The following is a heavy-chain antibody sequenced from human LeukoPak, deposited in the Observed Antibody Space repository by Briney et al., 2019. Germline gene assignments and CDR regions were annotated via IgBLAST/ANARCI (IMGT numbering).Heavy chain of an antibody. D-gene: IGHD1-26*01. J-gene: IGHJ5*02. Sequence: ASVKVSCKASGYTFTSYGISWVRQAPGQGLEWMGWISAYNGNTNYAQKLQGRVTMTTDTSTSTAYMELRSLRSEDTAVYYCARGVSGSYYNWFDPWGQGTLVTVSS. CDR3: ARGVSGSYYNWFDP. V-gene: IGHV1-18*01. CDR1: GYTFTSYG. CDR2: ISAYNGNT.